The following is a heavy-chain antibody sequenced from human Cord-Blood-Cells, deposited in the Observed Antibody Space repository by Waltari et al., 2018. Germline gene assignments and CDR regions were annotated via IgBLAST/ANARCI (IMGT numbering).Heavy chain of an antibody. CDR2: ISSSSSYI. Sequence: EVQLVESGGGLVKPGGSLRLSCAASGVTFSSYSMNWVRQVPGKGLDWVSSISSSSSYIYYADSVKGRFTISRDNAKNSLYLQMNSLRAEDTAVYYCASITGDHTDYWGQGTLVTVSS. CDR1: GVTFSSYS. V-gene: IGHV3-21*01. D-gene: IGHD7-27*01. CDR3: ASITGDHTDY. J-gene: IGHJ4*02.